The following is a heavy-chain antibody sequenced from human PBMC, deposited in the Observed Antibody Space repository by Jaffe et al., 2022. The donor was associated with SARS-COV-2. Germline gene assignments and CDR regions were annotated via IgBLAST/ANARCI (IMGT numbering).Heavy chain of an antibody. CDR1: GGSISSGSYY. Sequence: QVQLQESGPGLVKPSQTLSLTCTVSGGSISSGSYYWSWTRQPAGKGLEWIGRFYTTGSTNYNPSLKSRITISVDTSKNQFSLKLSSVTAADTAVYYCTRDCNGDSCYYAMDVWGQGTTVTVSS. J-gene: IGHJ6*02. CDR3: TRDCNGDSCYYAMDV. V-gene: IGHV4-61*02. D-gene: IGHD2-15*01. CDR2: FYTTGST.